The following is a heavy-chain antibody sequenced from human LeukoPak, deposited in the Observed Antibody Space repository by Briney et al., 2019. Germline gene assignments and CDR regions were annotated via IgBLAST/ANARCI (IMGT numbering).Heavy chain of an antibody. Sequence: GASLQLSCKGSGYCFTSYWIGWVRQMPGKGLEWMGIISPSGSDSSYSPSFQGQVTISVDKSISTAYLQWGSLKASDTAMYYCATGPDWYLLLWGRGTLVTVSS. CDR1: GYCFTSYW. J-gene: IGHJ2*01. V-gene: IGHV5-51*01. CDR3: ATGPDWYLLL. CDR2: ISPSGSDS.